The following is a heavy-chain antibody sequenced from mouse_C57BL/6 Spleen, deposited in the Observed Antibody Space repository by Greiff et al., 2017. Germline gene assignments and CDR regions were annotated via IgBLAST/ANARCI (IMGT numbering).Heavy chain of an antibody. CDR1: GYTFTDYY. CDR3: SRSGIYYDYDGYFDY. V-gene: IGHV1-26*01. Sequence: EVMLQQSGPELVKPGASVKISCKASGYTFTDYYMNWVKQSHGKSLEWIGDINPNNGGTSYNQKFKGKATLTVDKSSSTAYMELRSLTSEDSAVYYCSRSGIYYDYDGYFDYWGQGTTLTVSS. D-gene: IGHD2-4*01. J-gene: IGHJ2*01. CDR2: INPNNGGT.